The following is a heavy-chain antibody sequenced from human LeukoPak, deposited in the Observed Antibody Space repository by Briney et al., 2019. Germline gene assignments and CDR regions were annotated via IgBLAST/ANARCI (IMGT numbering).Heavy chain of an antibody. CDR1: GFTFSSYA. CDR2: ISYDGSNK. J-gene: IGHJ6*02. D-gene: IGHD3-22*01. Sequence: HAGGSLRLSCAASGFTFSSYAMHWVRQAPGKGLEWVAVISYDGSNKYYADSVKGRFTISRDNSKNTLYLQMNSLRAEDTAVYYCARWDTGDYDSNGPLGMDVWGQGTTVTVSS. V-gene: IGHV3-30-3*01. CDR3: ARWDTGDYDSNGPLGMDV.